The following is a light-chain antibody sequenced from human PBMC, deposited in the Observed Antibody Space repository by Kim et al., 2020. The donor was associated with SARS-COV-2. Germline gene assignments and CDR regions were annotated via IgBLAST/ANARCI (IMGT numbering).Light chain of an antibody. Sequence: CESVGDRVTITCRACQGISSWLAWYQQKTGKAPKLLLYAESSLQSGVTSRFSGSGSGTDFTLTIRRLQPEDFATYYCQQANSFPYSFGQGPKLE. CDR3: QQANSFPYS. V-gene: IGKV1-12*01. CDR2: AES. CDR1: QGISSW. J-gene: IGKJ2*03.